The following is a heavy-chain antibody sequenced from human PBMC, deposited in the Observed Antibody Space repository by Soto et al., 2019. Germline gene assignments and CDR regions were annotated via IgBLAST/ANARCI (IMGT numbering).Heavy chain of an antibody. CDR2: IIPIFGTA. D-gene: IGHD4-4*01. Sequence: QVQLVQSGAEVKKPGSSVKVSCKASGGTFSSYAISWVRQAPGQGLEWMGGIIPIFGTANYAQKFQGRVTITADESTSTAYRELSSLRFEETAVYYCARGPTTVTTYFDYWGQGTLVTVSS. CDR3: ARGPTTVTTYFDY. CDR1: GGTFSSYA. J-gene: IGHJ4*02. V-gene: IGHV1-69*01.